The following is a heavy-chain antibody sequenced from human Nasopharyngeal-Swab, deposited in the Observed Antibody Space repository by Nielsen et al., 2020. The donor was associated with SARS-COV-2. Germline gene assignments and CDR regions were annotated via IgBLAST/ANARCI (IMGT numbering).Heavy chain of an antibody. Sequence: GESLKISCAASGFTFSSYAMHWVRQAPGKGLEWVAVISYDGSNKYYADSVKGRFTISRDNSKNTLYLQMNSLRAEDTAVYYCARDSGCYLDYWGQGTLVTVSS. V-gene: IGHV3-30-3*01. J-gene: IGHJ4*02. CDR3: ARDSGCYLDY. CDR2: ISYDGSNK. CDR1: GFTFSSYA.